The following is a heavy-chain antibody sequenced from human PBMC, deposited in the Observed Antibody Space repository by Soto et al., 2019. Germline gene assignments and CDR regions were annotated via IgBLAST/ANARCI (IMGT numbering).Heavy chain of an antibody. CDR2: ISSKTYGGTT. Sequence: PVGSLRLSCTASGFTFGEYAMSWVRQSPGKGLEWVSFISSKTYGGTTEYAASVKGRFTISRDDSKSIVYLQMYSLKTEDTAVYYCTRDDFSYHSSAYYSRFDPWGQGTLVSVSS. V-gene: IGHV3-49*04. CDR3: TRDDFSYHSSAYYSRFDP. J-gene: IGHJ5*02. CDR1: GFTFGEYA. D-gene: IGHD3-22*01.